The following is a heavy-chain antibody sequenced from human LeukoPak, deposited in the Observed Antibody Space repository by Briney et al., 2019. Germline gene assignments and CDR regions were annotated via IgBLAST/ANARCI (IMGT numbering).Heavy chain of an antibody. Sequence: PSEILSLTCTVSGGSISSSSYYWGWIRQPPGKGLEWIGSIYYSGSTYYNPSLKSRVTISVDTSKNQFSLKLSSVTAADTAVYYCARNGAYNLDYWGQGTLVTVSS. CDR3: ARNGAYNLDY. CDR1: GGSISSSSYY. J-gene: IGHJ4*02. CDR2: IYYSGST. V-gene: IGHV4-39*01. D-gene: IGHD1-14*01.